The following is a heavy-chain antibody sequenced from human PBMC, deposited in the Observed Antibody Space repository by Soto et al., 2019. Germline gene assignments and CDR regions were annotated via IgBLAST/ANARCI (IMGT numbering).Heavy chain of an antibody. CDR3: ASLRTVTTYSRYYYYGMDV. J-gene: IGHJ6*02. CDR1: GFTFSSYA. Sequence: WGSLRLSCAASGFTFSSYAMHWVRQAPGKGLEWVAVISYDGSNKYYADSVKGRFTISRDNSKNTLYLQMNSLRAEDTAVYYCASLRTVTTYSRYYYYGMDVWGQGTTVTVS. D-gene: IGHD4-4*01. CDR2: ISYDGSNK. V-gene: IGHV3-30-3*01.